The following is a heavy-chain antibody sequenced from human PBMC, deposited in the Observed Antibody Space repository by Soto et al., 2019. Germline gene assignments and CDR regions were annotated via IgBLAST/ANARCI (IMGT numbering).Heavy chain of an antibody. CDR2: IYYSGST. CDR3: ARDRGRVYGMDV. V-gene: IGHV4-59*01. Sequence: SETLSLTCIVSGGSISSYYWSWIRQPPGKGLEWIGYIYYSGSTNYNPSLKSRVTISVDTSKNQFSLKLSSVTAADTAVYYCARDRGRVYGMDVWGQGTTVXVSS. D-gene: IGHD3-10*01. CDR1: GGSISSYY. J-gene: IGHJ6*02.